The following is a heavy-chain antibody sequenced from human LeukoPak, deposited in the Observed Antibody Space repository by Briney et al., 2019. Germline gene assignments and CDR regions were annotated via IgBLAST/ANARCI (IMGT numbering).Heavy chain of an antibody. D-gene: IGHD5-24*01. Sequence: PGRSLRLSCAASGFTFSSYGMHWVRQAPGKGLEWVAAISYDGSNKYYADSVKGRFTISRDNSKNTLYLQMNSLRAEDTAVYYCAKDGEMATIPDYWGQGTLVTVSS. J-gene: IGHJ4*02. V-gene: IGHV3-30*18. CDR3: AKDGEMATIPDY. CDR1: GFTFSSYG. CDR2: ISYDGSNK.